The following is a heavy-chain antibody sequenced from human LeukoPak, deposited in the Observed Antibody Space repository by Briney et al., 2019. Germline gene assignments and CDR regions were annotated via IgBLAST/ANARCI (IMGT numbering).Heavy chain of an antibody. V-gene: IGHV3-48*01. CDR1: GFTFSSYS. D-gene: IGHD6-13*01. CDR2: ISSRSSTI. Sequence: GGSLRLSCAASGFTFSSYSMNWVRQAPGKGLEWVSYISSRSSTIYYADSVKGRFTISRDNAKNSLYLQMNSLRAEDTAVYYCVSSSWYLVGYWGQGTLVTVSS. CDR3: VSSSWYLVGY. J-gene: IGHJ4*02.